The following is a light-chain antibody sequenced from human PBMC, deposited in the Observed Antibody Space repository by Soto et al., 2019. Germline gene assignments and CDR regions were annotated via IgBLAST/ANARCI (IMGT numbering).Light chain of an antibody. CDR2: EGS. V-gene: IGLV2-23*01. Sequence: QSALTQPASVSGSPGQSITISCTGTSSDVGSYNLVSWYQQHPGKAPKLIIYEGSKRPSGVSDRFSASKAGNTASLTISGLQAEDEADYYCCSYAGDSTDVVFGGGTKVT. J-gene: IGLJ2*01. CDR3: CSYAGDSTDVV. CDR1: SSDVGSYNL.